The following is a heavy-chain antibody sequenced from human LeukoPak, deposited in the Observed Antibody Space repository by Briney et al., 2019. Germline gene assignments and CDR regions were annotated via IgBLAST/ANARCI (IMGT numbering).Heavy chain of an antibody. CDR1: AYTFSNYW. CDR3: ARDRGYSTFDY. Sequence: GGSLRLSCAASAYTFSNYWMSWVRQAPGKGLEWVANIKEDGSEINYVDSVKGRFTISRDNAKNSLYLQMNSLRVDDTAVYYCARDRGYSTFDYWGQGTLVTVSS. J-gene: IGHJ4*02. D-gene: IGHD4-23*01. V-gene: IGHV3-7*01. CDR2: IKEDGSEI.